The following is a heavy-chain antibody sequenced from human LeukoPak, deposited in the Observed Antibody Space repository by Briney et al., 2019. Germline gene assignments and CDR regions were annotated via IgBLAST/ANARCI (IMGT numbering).Heavy chain of an antibody. CDR3: ARDSIAAAGTSDY. V-gene: IGHV3-11*04. CDR1: GFTFSDYY. CDR2: ISNSGSTI. D-gene: IGHD6-13*01. J-gene: IGHJ4*02. Sequence: PGGSLRLSCAASGFTFSDYYMSWIRQAPGKGLEWVSYISNSGSTIDYADSVKGRFTFSRDNAKNSLYLQMNSLRAEDTAVYYCARDSIAAAGTSDYWGQGTLVTVSS.